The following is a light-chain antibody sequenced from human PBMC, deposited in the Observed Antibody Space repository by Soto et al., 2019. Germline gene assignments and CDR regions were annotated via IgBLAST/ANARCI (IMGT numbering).Light chain of an antibody. Sequence: EILLTQSPASLSSFPGDRVTISCRASQYINNSLAWYQHRPGQAPRRLIYKTSIMAAGIPARFSGSGTGTDFTLTISSVQPEDFAVYYCHQRQSWPRTFGQGTKVDIK. V-gene: IGKV3-11*01. J-gene: IGKJ1*01. CDR3: HQRQSWPRT. CDR2: KTS. CDR1: QYINNS.